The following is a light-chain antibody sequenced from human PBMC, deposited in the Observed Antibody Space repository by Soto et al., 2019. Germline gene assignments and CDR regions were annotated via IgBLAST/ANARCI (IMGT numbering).Light chain of an antibody. J-gene: IGLJ3*02. CDR3: ASWDDSLNGWV. CDR1: TSNIGSNV. CDR2: SNH. V-gene: IGLV1-44*01. Sequence: QPVLTQTPSASGTPGQRVDISCSGATSNIGSNVVNWYQQRPGAAPKVVIHSNHQRPSGVPDRFSGSKSGTSASLVIHGLQSEDEADYYCASWDDSLNGWVFGGGTKLTVL.